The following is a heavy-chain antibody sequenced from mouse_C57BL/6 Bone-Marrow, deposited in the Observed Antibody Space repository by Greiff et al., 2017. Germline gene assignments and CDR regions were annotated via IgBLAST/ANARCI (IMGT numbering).Heavy chain of an antibody. CDR2: IDPENGDT. Sequence: VQLQQSGAELVRPGASVKLSCTASGFNITDDYMHWVKQRPEQGLEWIGWIDPENGDTEYASKFQGKATLTADKSSNTAYLQLSSLTSEDTAVDDCTSYGSSYEAMDYWGQGTSVTVSS. V-gene: IGHV14-4*01. CDR3: TSYGSSYEAMDY. D-gene: IGHD1-1*01. J-gene: IGHJ4*01. CDR1: GFNITDDY.